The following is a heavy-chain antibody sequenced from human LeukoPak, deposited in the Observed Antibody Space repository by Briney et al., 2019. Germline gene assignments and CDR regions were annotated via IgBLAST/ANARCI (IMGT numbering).Heavy chain of an antibody. D-gene: IGHD2-2*01. CDR1: GGSFSGYY. J-gene: IGHJ4*02. CDR2: INHSGST. Sequence: SETVSLTCAVYGGSFSGYYWSWIRQPPGKGLEWIGEINHSGSTNYNPSLKSRVTISVDTSKNQFSLKLSSVTAADTAVYYCARLDCSSTSCYWNYFDYWGQGTLVTVSS. CDR3: ARLDCSSTSCYWNYFDY. V-gene: IGHV4-34*01.